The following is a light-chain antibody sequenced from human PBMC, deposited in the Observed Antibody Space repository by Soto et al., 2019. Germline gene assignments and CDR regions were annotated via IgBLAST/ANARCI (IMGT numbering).Light chain of an antibody. CDR1: SSDVGAYNY. V-gene: IGLV2-11*01. CDR2: DVS. CDR3: CSYAGTYSYV. Sequence: LTQPRSVSGSPGQSVTISCTGTSSDVGAYNYVSWYQQHSGKAPKFMIYDVSKRPSGVPDRFSGSKSGNTASLTISGLQAEDEADYYCCSYAGTYSYVFGTGTKVTVL. J-gene: IGLJ1*01.